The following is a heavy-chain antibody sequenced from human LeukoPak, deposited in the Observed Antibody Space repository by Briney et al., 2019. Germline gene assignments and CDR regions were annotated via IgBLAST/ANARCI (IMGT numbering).Heavy chain of an antibody. CDR2: ISGSSSYI. V-gene: IGHV3-21*01. J-gene: IGHJ3*02. Sequence: GGSLRLSCAASGFTFSRYSMNWVRQATGKGLEWVSSISGSSSYIYYADSVKGRFTISRHDAKNSLYLQMNSLRAEDTAVYYCARVSAGVIGMKDVFDIWGQGTMVAVSS. CDR3: ARVSAGVIGMKDVFDI. CDR1: GFTFSRYS. D-gene: IGHD3-16*02.